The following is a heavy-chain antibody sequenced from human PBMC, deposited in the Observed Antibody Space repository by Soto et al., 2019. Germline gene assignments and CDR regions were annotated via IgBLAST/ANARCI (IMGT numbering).Heavy chain of an antibody. CDR1: GFTFSSYA. CDR2: ISGSSSST. D-gene: IGHD2-15*01. Sequence: GGSLRLSCAASGFTFSSYAMHWVRQAPGKGLEWVSAISGSSSSTYYAGSVKGRFTISRDNSRNTLYLQMNSLRAEDTAVYYCAKCGGGSCYDADDYWGQGTLVTVSS. J-gene: IGHJ4*02. CDR3: AKCGGGSCYDADDY. V-gene: IGHV3-23*01.